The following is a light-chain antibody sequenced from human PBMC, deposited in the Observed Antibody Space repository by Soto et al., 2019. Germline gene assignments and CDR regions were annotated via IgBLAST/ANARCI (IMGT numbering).Light chain of an antibody. CDR1: QSISRN. CDR3: QQRSDSIT. Sequence: EIVMTQSPATLSVSPGERVTLSCRASQSISRNLAWHQQEPGQAPRLLIYDASTRANGIPARFSGSGSGTEFTLTISSLQSEDFAVYYCQQRSDSITFGQGTRLEIK. J-gene: IGKJ5*01. CDR2: DAS. V-gene: IGKV3-15*01.